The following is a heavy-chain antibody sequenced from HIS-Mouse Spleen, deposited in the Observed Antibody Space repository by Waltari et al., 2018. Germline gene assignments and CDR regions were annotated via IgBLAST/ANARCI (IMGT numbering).Heavy chain of an antibody. CDR2: IYYSGRT. J-gene: IGHJ2*01. D-gene: IGHD6-13*01. CDR1: GGSISSSSYY. V-gene: IGHV4-39*07. Sequence: QLQLQESGPGLVKPSETLSLTCTVSGGSISSSSYYWGWIRQPPGKGLVWFGRIYYSGRTTHSPSLKSPVTISVDTSKSQFALKLSSVTAADTAVYYCAREIPYSSSWYDWYVDLWGRGTLVTVSS. CDR3: AREIPYSSSWYDWYVDL.